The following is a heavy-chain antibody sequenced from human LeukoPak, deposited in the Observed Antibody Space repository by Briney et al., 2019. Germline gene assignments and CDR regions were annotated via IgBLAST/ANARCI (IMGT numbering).Heavy chain of an antibody. CDR2: ISSSGSTI. J-gene: IGHJ4*02. CDR1: RFTFSDYY. D-gene: IGHD6-13*01. Sequence: AGGSLRLSCAASRFTFSDYYMSWIRQAPGKGLEWISYISSSGSTIYYADSVKGRFTISRDNAKNSLYLQLNSLRAEDTAVYYCARGISSSLDFFDYWAREPWSPSPQ. CDR3: ARGISSSLDFFDY. V-gene: IGHV3-11*04.